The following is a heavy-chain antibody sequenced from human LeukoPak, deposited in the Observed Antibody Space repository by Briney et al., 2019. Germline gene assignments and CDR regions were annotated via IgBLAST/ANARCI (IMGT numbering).Heavy chain of an antibody. CDR3: ASLTTGWYSSDYFQQ. J-gene: IGHJ1*01. CDR2: INPNSGGT. D-gene: IGHD6-19*01. CDR1: GYNLVGYY. V-gene: IGHV1-2*06. Sequence: GASVKVSCKASGYNLVGYYIHWVRQAPGQGLEWMGRINPNSGGTNYAQKFQDRVTMTKDTSISTAYMDLSRLTSDDTAVYYCASLTTGWYSSDYFQQWGQGTLVTVSS.